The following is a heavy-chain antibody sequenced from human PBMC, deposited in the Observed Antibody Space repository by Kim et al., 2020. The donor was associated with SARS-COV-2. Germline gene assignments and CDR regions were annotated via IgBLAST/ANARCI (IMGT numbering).Heavy chain of an antibody. Sequence: SETLSLTCTVSGGSISSSSYYWGWIRQPPGKGLEWIGSIYYSGSTYYNPSLKSRVTISVDTSKNQFSLKLSSVTAADTAVYYCARRVALEEIVGATPLFDYWGQGTLVTVSS. CDR2: IYYSGST. CDR3: ARRVALEEIVGATPLFDY. V-gene: IGHV4-39*07. CDR1: GGSISSSSYY. D-gene: IGHD1-26*01. J-gene: IGHJ4*02.